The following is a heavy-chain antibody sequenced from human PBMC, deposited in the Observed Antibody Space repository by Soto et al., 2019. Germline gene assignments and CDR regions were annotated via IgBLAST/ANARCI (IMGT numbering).Heavy chain of an antibody. V-gene: IGHV3-53*01. CDR1: GFTVSSNY. D-gene: IGHD3-22*01. Sequence: GESLKISCAASGFTVSSNYMSWVRQAPGKGPEWVSVIYSGGSTYYADSVKGRFTISRDNSKNTLYLQMNSLRAEDTAVYYCARVYDSSGYYYGRGAFDIWGQGTMVTVSS. J-gene: IGHJ3*02. CDR2: IYSGGST. CDR3: ARVYDSSGYYYGRGAFDI.